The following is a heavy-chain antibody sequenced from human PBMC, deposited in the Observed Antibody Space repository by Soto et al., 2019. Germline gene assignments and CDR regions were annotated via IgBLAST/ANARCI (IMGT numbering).Heavy chain of an antibody. J-gene: IGHJ3*01. V-gene: IGHV3-48*01. Sequence: GSLRLSCAASGFCFRNYGMNWVRQAPGKGLEWVSYIGLGSSTKYYADSVEGRFTISRDNAKNSLYLQMNSLRAEDTAVYYCARDQLYYNDISGRPLNAFDVWGQGTMVTVSS. D-gene: IGHD3-22*01. CDR1: GFCFRNYG. CDR3: ARDQLYYNDISGRPLNAFDV. CDR2: IGLGSSTK.